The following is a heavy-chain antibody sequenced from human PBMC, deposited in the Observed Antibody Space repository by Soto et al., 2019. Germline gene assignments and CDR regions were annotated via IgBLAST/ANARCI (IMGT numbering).Heavy chain of an antibody. CDR1: GYTFTSHG. J-gene: IGHJ6*03. CDR2: ISANNGDT. V-gene: IGHV1-18*01. Sequence: QVQLVQSGAEVKKPGASVKVSCKASGYTFTSHGISWVRQAPGQGLEWMGWISANNGDTNYAQKFRGRVTVTTDTSTSTGYRELRSLRSEDTAVYYCARMVRGSNSDYYHYMDVWGKGTTVTVSS. D-gene: IGHD3-10*01. CDR3: ARMVRGSNSDYYHYMDV.